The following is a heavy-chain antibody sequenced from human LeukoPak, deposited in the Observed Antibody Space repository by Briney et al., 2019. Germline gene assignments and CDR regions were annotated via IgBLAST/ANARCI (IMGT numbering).Heavy chain of an antibody. D-gene: IGHD3-3*02. V-gene: IGHV3-23*01. Sequence: GSLRLSCAASGFTFSSYAMSWVRQAPARGLEWVSSLRGDGDTFYADSVKGRFTLPRDESRNTVYLQMNNLRVEDTAVYFCAKASWVSSADAVLWGQGTLVTVSS. CDR3: AKASWVSSADAVL. J-gene: IGHJ4*02. CDR1: GFTFSSYA. CDR2: LRGDGDT.